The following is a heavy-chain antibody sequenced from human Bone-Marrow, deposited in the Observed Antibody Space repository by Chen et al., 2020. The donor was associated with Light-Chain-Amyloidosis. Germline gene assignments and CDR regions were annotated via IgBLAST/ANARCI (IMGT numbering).Heavy chain of an antibody. J-gene: IGHJ3*02. D-gene: IGHD1-1*01. CDR3: ARELRSQRERAYSDAFDI. CDR2: ISAYNGNT. CDR1: GYTFTSYG. V-gene: IGHV1-18*01. Sequence: QVQLVQSGAAVKKPGASVKVSCKASGYTFTSYGISWVRQAPGQGLEWMGWISAYNGNTNYAQKLQGRVTMTTDTSTSTAYMGLRSLRSDDTAVYYCARELRSQRERAYSDAFDIWGQGTMVTVSS.